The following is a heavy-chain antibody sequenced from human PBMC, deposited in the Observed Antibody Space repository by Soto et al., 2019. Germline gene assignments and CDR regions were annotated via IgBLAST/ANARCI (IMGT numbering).Heavy chain of an antibody. CDR3: ATRPGYCSSTSCYFWFDP. CDR1: GYTLTELS. J-gene: IGHJ5*02. CDR2: FDPEDGET. Sequence: ASVKVSCKVSGYTLTELSMHWVRQAPGKGLEWMGGFDPEDGETIYAQKFQGRVTMTEDTSTDTAYIELSSLRSEDTAVYYCATRPGYCSSTSCYFWFDPWGQGTLVTVSS. V-gene: IGHV1-24*01. D-gene: IGHD2-2*01.